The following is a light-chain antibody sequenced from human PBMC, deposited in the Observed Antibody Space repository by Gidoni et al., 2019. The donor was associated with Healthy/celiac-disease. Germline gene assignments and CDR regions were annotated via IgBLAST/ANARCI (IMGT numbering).Light chain of an antibody. J-gene: IGLJ1*01. CDR2: DNN. Sequence: QSVLTHPPPVPPAPGPKVTISCSGSSSNIGNNYGSWYQQLPGTAPKPLIYDNNKRPSGIPDRFSGSKSGTSATLGITGLQTGDEADYYCGTWDSSLSALYVFGTGTKVTVL. CDR3: GTWDSSLSALYV. V-gene: IGLV1-51*01. CDR1: SSNIGNNY.